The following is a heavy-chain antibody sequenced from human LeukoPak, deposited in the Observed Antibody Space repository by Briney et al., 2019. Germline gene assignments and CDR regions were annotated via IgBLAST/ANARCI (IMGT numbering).Heavy chain of an antibody. V-gene: IGHV3-23*01. CDR3: AKVGGTWYSSGWYFDY. CDR2: ISGSGGST. Sequence: GSLRLSCSASGFTFSSYAMSWVRQAPGKGLEWVLAISGSGGSTYYADSVKGRFTISRDNSKNTLYLQMNSLRAEDTAVYYCAKVGGTWYSSGWYFDYWGQGTLVTVSS. CDR1: GFTFSSYA. D-gene: IGHD6-19*01. J-gene: IGHJ4*02.